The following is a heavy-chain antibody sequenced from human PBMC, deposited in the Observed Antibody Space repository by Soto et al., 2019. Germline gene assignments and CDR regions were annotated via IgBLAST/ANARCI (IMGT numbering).Heavy chain of an antibody. CDR1: GGSISSGGYY. D-gene: IGHD6-6*01. Sequence: QVQLQESGPGLVKPSQTLSLTCTVSGGSISSGGYYWSWIRQHPGKGLEWIGYIYYSGSTYYNPSLKSRVTISVDTSKNQFSLKLSSVTAADTAVYYCARDVEYSSSSGGDYYYYYGMDVWGQGTTVTVSS. J-gene: IGHJ6*02. V-gene: IGHV4-31*03. CDR3: ARDVEYSSSSGGDYYYYYGMDV. CDR2: IYYSGST.